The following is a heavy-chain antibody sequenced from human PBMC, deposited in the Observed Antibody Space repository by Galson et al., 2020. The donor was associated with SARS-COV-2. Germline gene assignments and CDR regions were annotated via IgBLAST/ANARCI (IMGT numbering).Heavy chain of an antibody. CDR3: VKDQNYYGSGGSFDL. Sequence: GGSLRLSCAASGFIFSNYGMNWVRQAPDKGLEWVAFIRYDGSSKYYADSVKGRCTISRDNSKNTLHLQMNSLRADDTAMYYCVKDQNYYGSGGSFDLWGRGTLVTVSS. V-gene: IGHV3-30*02. CDR2: IRYDGSSK. D-gene: IGHD3-10*01. CDR1: GFIFSNYG. J-gene: IGHJ2*01.